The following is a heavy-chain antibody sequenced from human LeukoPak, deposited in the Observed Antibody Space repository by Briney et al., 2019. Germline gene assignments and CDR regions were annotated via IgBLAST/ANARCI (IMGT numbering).Heavy chain of an antibody. J-gene: IGHJ4*02. D-gene: IGHD3-22*01. CDR2: ISAYNSNT. CDR3: ARDRTYDSSGYSLY. Sequence: ASVKVSCKASGYTFTSYGISWVRQAPGQGLEWMGWISAYNSNTNYAQKLQGRVTMTTDTSTSTAYMELRSLRSDDTAVYYCARDRTYDSSGYSLYWGQGTLVTVSS. CDR1: GYTFTSYG. V-gene: IGHV1-18*01.